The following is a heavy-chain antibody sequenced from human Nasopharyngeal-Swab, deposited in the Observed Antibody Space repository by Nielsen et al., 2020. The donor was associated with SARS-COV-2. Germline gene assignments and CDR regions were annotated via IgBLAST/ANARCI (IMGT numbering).Heavy chain of an antibody. J-gene: IGHJ3*02. CDR2: ISYDGPNK. Sequence: GESLKISCAASGFTFSTYAMNWVRQAPGKGLEWVAVISYDGPNKYYADSVKGRFTVSRDNSKNTLYLQMNSLRAEDTAVYYCAKDMGLRYFDWPFEPFDAFDIWGQGTMVTVSS. CDR3: AKDMGLRYFDWPFEPFDAFDI. CDR1: GFTFSTYA. V-gene: IGHV3-30-3*01. D-gene: IGHD3-9*01.